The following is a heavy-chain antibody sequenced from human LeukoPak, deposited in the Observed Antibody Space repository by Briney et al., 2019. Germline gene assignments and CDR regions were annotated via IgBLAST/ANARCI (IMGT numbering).Heavy chain of an antibody. CDR2: INIGGTNT. CDR3: ATDGAGFDT. V-gene: IGHV3-11*01. Sequence: GGSLRLSCAASGFTFNDYYMSWIRQAPGKGLEWLSYINIGGTNTHYADPVKGRFTISRDDAKKSLYLEMNNLRAEDTAVYYCATDGAGFDTWGQGVLVTVSS. CDR1: GFTFNDYY. J-gene: IGHJ5*02.